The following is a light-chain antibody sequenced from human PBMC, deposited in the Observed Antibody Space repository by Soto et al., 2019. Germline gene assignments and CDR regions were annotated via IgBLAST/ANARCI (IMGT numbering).Light chain of an antibody. J-gene: IGKJ5*01. CDR3: QQRSNWPPIT. Sequence: EIVLTQSPATLSLSPGERATLSCRASQSISSYLAWYQQKPAQAPMLLIYDASTRATAIPARFSGSGSGTDFTLTISALEPEDCAVYYCQQRSNWPPITFGQGTRLEIK. CDR2: DAS. CDR1: QSISSY. V-gene: IGKV3-11*01.